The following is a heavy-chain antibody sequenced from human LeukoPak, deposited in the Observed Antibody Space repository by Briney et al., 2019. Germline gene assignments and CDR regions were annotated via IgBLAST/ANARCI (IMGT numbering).Heavy chain of an antibody. CDR3: ARGTDSGSYWTVFDY. V-gene: IGHV1-2*04. CDR1: GYTFTGYY. CDR2: INPNSGGT. J-gene: IGHJ4*02. D-gene: IGHD1-26*01. Sequence: GASVKVSCKASGYTFTGYYMHWVRQAPGQGLEWMGWINPNSGGTNYAQKFQGWVTMTRDTSISTAYMELSRLRSDDTAVYYRARGTDSGSYWTVFDYWGQGTLVTVSS.